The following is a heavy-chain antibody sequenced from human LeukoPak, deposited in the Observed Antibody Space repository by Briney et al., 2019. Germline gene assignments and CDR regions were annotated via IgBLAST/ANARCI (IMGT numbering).Heavy chain of an antibody. CDR2: IYYSGST. J-gene: IGHJ4*02. V-gene: IGHV4-39*07. Sequence: SETLSLTCTVSGGSISSSSYYWGWIRQPPGKGLEWIGSIYYSGSTYYNPSLKSRVTISVDTSKNQFSLKLSSVTAADTAVYYCARTRIYSGSYFYWGQGTLVTVSS. CDR3: ARTRIYSGSYFY. CDR1: GGSISSSSYY. D-gene: IGHD1-26*01.